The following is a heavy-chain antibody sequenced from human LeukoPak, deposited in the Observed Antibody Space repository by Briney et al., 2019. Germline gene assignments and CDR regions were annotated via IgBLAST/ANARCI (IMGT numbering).Heavy chain of an antibody. CDR2: IRYDGTNT. V-gene: IGHV3-30*02. CDR3: AKGSGSSIWDFDY. CDR1: GFIFSTYG. Sequence: PGGSLRLSCAASGFIFSTYGIHWVRQAPGKGLEWMSFIRYDGTNTYYAESVKGRFTISRDNSRNTLYLQMNSLRPEDTAVYYCAKGSGSSIWDFDYWGQGTLVTVSS. D-gene: IGHD3-10*01. J-gene: IGHJ4*02.